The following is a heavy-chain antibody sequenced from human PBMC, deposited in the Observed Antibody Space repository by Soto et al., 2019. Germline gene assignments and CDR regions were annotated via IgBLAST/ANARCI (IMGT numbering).Heavy chain of an antibody. J-gene: IGHJ4*02. V-gene: IGHV1-18*04. CDR2: ISAYNGNT. CDR3: ARRADAEYSSSWYGIDY. CDR1: GYTFTSYG. Sequence: QVQLVQSGAEVKKPGASVKVSCKASGYTFTSYGISWVRQAPGHGLEWMGWISAYNGNTNYAQQLQGRVTMTTDTSTSTAYMELRSLRSDDTAVYYCARRADAEYSSSWYGIDYWGQGTLVTVSS. D-gene: IGHD6-13*01.